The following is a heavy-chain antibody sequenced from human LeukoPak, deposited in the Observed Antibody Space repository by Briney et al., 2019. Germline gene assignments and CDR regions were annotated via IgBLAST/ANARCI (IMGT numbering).Heavy chain of an antibody. CDR3: ARGRTYDFWSGSMSGYYYYGMDV. D-gene: IGHD3-3*01. J-gene: IGHJ6*02. Sequence: PSETLSLTCAVYGGSFSGYYWSWIRQPPGKGLEWIGEINHSGSTNYNPSLKSRVTISVDTSKNQFSLKLSSVTAADTAVYYCARGRTYDFWSGSMSGYYYYGMDVWGQGTTVTVSS. V-gene: IGHV4-34*01. CDR1: GGSFSGYY. CDR2: INHSGST.